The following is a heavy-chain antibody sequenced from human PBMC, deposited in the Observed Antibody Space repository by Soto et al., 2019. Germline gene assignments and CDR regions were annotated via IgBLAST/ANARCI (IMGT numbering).Heavy chain of an antibody. D-gene: IGHD1-26*01. CDR3: ARDLRMRSEWELLHPFDY. CDR1: GHTFTSYG. V-gene: IGHV1-18*04. CDR2: ISAYNGNT. J-gene: IGHJ4*02. Sequence: ASVKVSCKASGHTFTSYGISWVRQAPGQGLEWMGWISAYNGNTNYAQKLQGRVTMTTDTSTSTAYMEPRSLRSDDTAVYYCARDLRMRSEWELLHPFDYWGQGTLVTVSS.